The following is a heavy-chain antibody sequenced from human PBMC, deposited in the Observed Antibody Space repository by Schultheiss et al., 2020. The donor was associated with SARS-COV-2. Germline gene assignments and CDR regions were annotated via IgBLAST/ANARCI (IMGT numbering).Heavy chain of an antibody. D-gene: IGHD3-3*01. CDR3: AREGITIFGVVIMDHYYYGMDV. V-gene: IGHV3-48*03. J-gene: IGHJ6*02. CDR2: ISSSGSTI. Sequence: GGSLRLSCAASGFTFSSYEMNWVRQAPGKGLEWVSYISSSGSTIYYADSVKGRFTISRDNSKNSLYLQMNSLRAEDTAVYYCAREGITIFGVVIMDHYYYGMDVWGQGTTVTVSS. CDR1: GFTFSSYE.